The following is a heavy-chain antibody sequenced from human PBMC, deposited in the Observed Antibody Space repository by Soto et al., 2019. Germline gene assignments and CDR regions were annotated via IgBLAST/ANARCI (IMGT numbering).Heavy chain of an antibody. CDR1: RFTFSSYS. D-gene: IGHD3-22*01. CDR2: ISSSSTSM. V-gene: IGHV3-48*01. J-gene: IGHJ4*02. CDR3: ARGRRYSDRSSYRR. Sequence: EVQLVESGGGLVQPGGSLRLSCAASRFTFSSYSMHWVRQAPGKGLEWVSYISSSSTSMYYADSVKGRVTISRDNAKNSVYLQMSRLRVENTAVVYCARGRRYSDRSSYRRWGQGTLVTVSS.